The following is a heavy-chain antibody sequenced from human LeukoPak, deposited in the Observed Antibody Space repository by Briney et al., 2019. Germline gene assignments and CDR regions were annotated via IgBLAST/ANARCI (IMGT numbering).Heavy chain of an antibody. V-gene: IGHV1-46*01. J-gene: IGHJ4*02. CDR3: ARDRYYYDSSGSKTPPPSLDY. CDR1: GYTFTSYY. D-gene: IGHD3-22*01. CDR2: INPSGGST. Sequence: ASVKVSCKASGYTFTSYYMHWERQAPGQGLEWMGIINPSGGSTSYAQKFQGRVTMTRDTSTSTVYMELSSLRSEDTAVYYCARDRYYYDSSGSKTPPPSLDYWGQGTLVTVSS.